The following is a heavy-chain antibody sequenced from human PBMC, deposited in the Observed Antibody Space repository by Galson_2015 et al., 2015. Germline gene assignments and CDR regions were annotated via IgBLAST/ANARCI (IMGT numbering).Heavy chain of an antibody. D-gene: IGHD2-15*01. Sequence: SLRLSCAASGFTFSSYGMHWVRQAPGKGLEWVAVISYDGSNKYYADSVKGRFTISRDNSKNTLYLQMNSLRAEDTAVYYCARERLLRGRWFDPWGQGTLVTVSS. CDR3: ARERLLRGRWFDP. J-gene: IGHJ5*02. CDR1: GFTFSSYG. CDR2: ISYDGSNK. V-gene: IGHV3-30*03.